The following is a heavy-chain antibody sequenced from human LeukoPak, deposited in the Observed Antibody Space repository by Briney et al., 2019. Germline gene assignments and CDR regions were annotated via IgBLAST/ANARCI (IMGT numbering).Heavy chain of an antibody. CDR3: ARDFVSRYSSGWDSFDI. CDR2: IYYSGNT. V-gene: IGHV4-39*07. CDR1: GGSISNNGYF. D-gene: IGHD6-19*01. Sequence: SETLSLTCTVSGGSISNNGYFWGWIRQPPGKGLEWIGSIYYSGNTYYNPSLKSRVTISVDTFKNQFSLKLSSVTAADTAVYYCARDFVSRYSSGWDSFDIWGQGTMVTVSS. J-gene: IGHJ3*02.